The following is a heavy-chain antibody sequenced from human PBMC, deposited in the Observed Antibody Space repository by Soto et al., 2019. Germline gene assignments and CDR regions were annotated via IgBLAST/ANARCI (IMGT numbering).Heavy chain of an antibody. V-gene: IGHV3-33*01. CDR1: GFTFSSYG. D-gene: IGHD3-10*01. J-gene: IGHJ6*02. Sequence: GGSLRLSCAASGFTFSSYGMHWVRQAPGKGLEWVAVISFDGSKKYYADSVKGRLTISRDNSKNTLSLQMNGLRAEDTAVYYCARDPYGSRNYNAYYGMDVWGQGTTVTVSS. CDR3: ARDPYGSRNYNAYYGMDV. CDR2: ISFDGSKK.